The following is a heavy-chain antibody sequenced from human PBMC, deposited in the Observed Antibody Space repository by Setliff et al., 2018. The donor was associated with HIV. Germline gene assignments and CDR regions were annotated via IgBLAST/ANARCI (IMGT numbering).Heavy chain of an antibody. Sequence: ASVKVSCKASGYTFTSYAMNWVRQAPGQGLEWMGMINTNTGNPTHAQGFTGRFVFSLDTSVSTAYLQISSLKAEDTAVYHCARDFGRFGELYSDYWGQGTLVTVSS. J-gene: IGHJ4*02. CDR1: GYTFTSYA. V-gene: IGHV7-4-1*02. CDR2: INTNTGNP. D-gene: IGHD3-10*01. CDR3: ARDFGRFGELYSDY.